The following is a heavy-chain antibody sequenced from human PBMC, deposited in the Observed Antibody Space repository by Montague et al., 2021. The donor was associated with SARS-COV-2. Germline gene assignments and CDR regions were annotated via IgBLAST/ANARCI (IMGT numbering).Heavy chain of an antibody. V-gene: IGHV4-34*01. Sequence: SETLSLTCAVYGGSFSGYCWSWIRQPPGKGLEWIGEINHSGSTNYNPSLKSRVTISVDTSKNQFSLKLSSVTAAGTAVYYCATLPSSITIFGVVQGYYFDDWGQGTLVTVSS. CDR2: INHSGST. D-gene: IGHD3-3*01. CDR3: ATLPSSITIFGVVQGYYFDD. J-gene: IGHJ4*02. CDR1: GGSFSGYC.